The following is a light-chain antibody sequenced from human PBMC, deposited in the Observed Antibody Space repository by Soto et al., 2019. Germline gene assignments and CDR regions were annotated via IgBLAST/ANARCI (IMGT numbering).Light chain of an antibody. J-gene: IGKJ2*01. V-gene: IGKV3-15*01. CDR2: GAS. CDR1: QSISSE. CDR3: KQGHNWPLP. Sequence: EIVMTQSPATLSVSPGESATLSCSASQSISSELAWYQQKPGQPPRLLIYGASTRATGVPARFTGSGSGSDFTLTISGLQSEDFAVYYCKQGHNWPLPFGQGPSLDI.